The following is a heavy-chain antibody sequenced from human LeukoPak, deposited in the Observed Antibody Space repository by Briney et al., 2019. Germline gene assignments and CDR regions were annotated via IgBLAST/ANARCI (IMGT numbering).Heavy chain of an antibody. V-gene: IGHV4-61*01. CDR3: ARMIAAAGTEYFDL. J-gene: IGHJ2*01. CDR2: IYYSGST. D-gene: IGHD6-13*01. CDR1: GGSVSSGSYY. Sequence: PSETLSLTCTVSGGSVSSGSYYWSWIRQPPGKGLEWIGYIYYSGSTNYNPSLKSRVTISVDTSKNQFSLKLSSVTAADTAVYYCARMIAAAGTEYFDLWGRGTLVTVSS.